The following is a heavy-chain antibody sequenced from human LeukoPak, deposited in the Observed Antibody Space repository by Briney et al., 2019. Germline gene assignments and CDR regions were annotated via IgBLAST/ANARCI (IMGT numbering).Heavy chain of an antibody. CDR3: VRDEFTAQAWFDF. D-gene: IGHD3-16*01. CDR1: GYSFTNYG. J-gene: IGHJ5*01. CDR2: ISANTGHA. Sequence: ASVKVSCKASGYSFTNYGFSWVRQAPGQGLEWMGWISANTGHANYAQNLQGRVTLTTDTPTTTAYMELRSLRFDDTAVYYCVRDEFTAQAWFDFWGQGTPVTVSS. V-gene: IGHV1-18*01.